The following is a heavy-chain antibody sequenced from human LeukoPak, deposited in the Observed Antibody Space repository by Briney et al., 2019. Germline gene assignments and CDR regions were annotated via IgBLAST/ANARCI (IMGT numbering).Heavy chain of an antibody. D-gene: IGHD4-17*01. J-gene: IGHJ4*02. Sequence: SETLSLTCAVSGGSISSGGYSWSWIRQPPGKGLEWIGYIYHSGSTYYNPSLKSRVTISVDRSKNQFSLKLSSVTAADTAVYYCAREATSGDYAYWGQGTLVTVSS. CDR2: IYHSGST. CDR3: AREATSGDYAY. V-gene: IGHV4-30-2*01. CDR1: GGSISSGGYS.